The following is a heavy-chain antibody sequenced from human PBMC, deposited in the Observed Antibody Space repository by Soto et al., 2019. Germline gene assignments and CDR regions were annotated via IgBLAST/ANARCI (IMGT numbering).Heavy chain of an antibody. CDR1: GGSISSYY. J-gene: IGHJ6*02. V-gene: IGHV4-4*07. CDR2: IYTSGST. CDR3: ARAPSSGYDLWSGYYTYYYYGMDV. Sequence: ETLCLTCTVSGGSISSYYWSWIRQPAGKGLEWIGRIYTSGSTNYNPSLKSRVTMSVDTSKNQFSLKLSSVTAADTAVYYCARAPSSGYDLWSGYYTYYYYGMDVWGQGTTVTVSS. D-gene: IGHD3-3*01.